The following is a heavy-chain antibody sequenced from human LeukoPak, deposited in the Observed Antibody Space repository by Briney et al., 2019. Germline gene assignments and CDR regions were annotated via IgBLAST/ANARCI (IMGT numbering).Heavy chain of an antibody. CDR2: IKQDGSEK. D-gene: IGHD3-10*01. J-gene: IGHJ4*02. CDR3: ARVRMVRGVINSFGY. CDR1: GFPFSSYW. Sequence: GGSLRLSCVASGFPFSSYWMSWVRQAPGKGLEWVANIKQDGSEKYYVDSVKGRFTISRDNAKNSLYLQMNSLRAEDTAVYYCARVRMVRGVINSFGYWGQGTLVTVSS. V-gene: IGHV3-7*03.